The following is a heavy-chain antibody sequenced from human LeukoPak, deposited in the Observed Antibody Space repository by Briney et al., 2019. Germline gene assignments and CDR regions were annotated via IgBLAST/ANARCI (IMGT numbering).Heavy chain of an antibody. D-gene: IGHD5/OR15-5a*01. CDR3: ASSLRGDAFDI. CDR1: GFTFSSCS. V-gene: IGHV3-21*01. J-gene: IGHJ3*02. CDR2: ISSSSSYI. Sequence: GGSLRLPCAASGFTFSSCSMNWVRQAPGKGLEWVSSISSSSSYIYYADSVKGRFTISRDNAKNSLYLQMNSLRAEDTAVYYCASSLRGDAFDIWGQGTMVTVSS.